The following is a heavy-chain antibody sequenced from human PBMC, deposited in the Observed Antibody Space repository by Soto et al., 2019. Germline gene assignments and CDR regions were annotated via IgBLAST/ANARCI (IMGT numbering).Heavy chain of an antibody. D-gene: IGHD3-22*01. CDR1: GYTFTDDY. CDR3: ARAVYCGSDCYSYGMDV. V-gene: IGHV1-2*02. Sequence: QVQVVQSGAEVKKPGASVKISCKTSGYTFTDDYLHWVRQAPGQGLEWMGWINPHSGNTNYAQKFLGRVSMTRDISISTAYMELLSLTSDDTAIYYCARAVYCGSDCYSYGMDVWGQGTTVTVSS. CDR2: INPHSGNT. J-gene: IGHJ6*02.